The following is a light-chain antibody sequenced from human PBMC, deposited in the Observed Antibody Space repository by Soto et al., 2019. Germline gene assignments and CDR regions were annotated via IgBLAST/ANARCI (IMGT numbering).Light chain of an antibody. Sequence: QPVLTQSSSASASLGSSVSLTCTLSSGHSSYIIAWHQQQPGKAPRYLMKLEGSGSYNKRSVVPARFSGSSSGADRYLTISNLPFEDEADYYCETWGSNTYVFGTGTKVPVL. J-gene: IGLJ1*01. V-gene: IGLV4-60*02. CDR2: LEGSGSY. CDR3: ETWGSNTYV. CDR1: SGHSSYI.